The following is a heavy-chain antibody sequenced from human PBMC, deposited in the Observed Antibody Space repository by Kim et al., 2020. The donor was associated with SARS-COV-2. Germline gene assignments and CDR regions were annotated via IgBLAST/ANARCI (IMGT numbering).Heavy chain of an antibody. Sequence: GGSLRLSCAASGFTFSSYEMNWVRQAPGKGLEWVSYISSSGSTIYYADSVKGRFTISRDNAKNSLYLQMNSLRAEDTAVYYCARAVEYYYDSSGYPPTDYWGQGTLVTVSS. J-gene: IGHJ4*02. CDR1: GFTFSSYE. V-gene: IGHV3-48*03. CDR3: ARAVEYYYDSSGYPPTDY. CDR2: ISSSGSTI. D-gene: IGHD3-22*01.